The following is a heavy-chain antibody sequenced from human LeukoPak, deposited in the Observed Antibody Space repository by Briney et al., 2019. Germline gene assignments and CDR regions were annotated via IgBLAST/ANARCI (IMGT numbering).Heavy chain of an antibody. J-gene: IGHJ4*02. D-gene: IGHD4-17*01. CDR2: ITSSGST. CDR1: GFTFNNYA. V-gene: IGHV3-23*01. Sequence: GGSLRLSCAASGFTFNNYAMNWVRQAPGKGLEWVSVITSSGSTYYADSVKGRFTISRDNTKNTLYLQMNSLRAEDTAIYYCAKDLYGDYDFDCWGRGTLVTVSS. CDR3: AKDLYGDYDFDC.